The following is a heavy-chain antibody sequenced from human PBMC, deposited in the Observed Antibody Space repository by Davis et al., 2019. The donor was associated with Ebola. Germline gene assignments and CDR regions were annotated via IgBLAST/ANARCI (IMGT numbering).Heavy chain of an antibody. J-gene: IGHJ6*02. Sequence: GESLKISCAASGFTFSDYYMSWIRQAPGKGLEWVSYISSSSTYTNYADSVKGRFTISRDNAENSLYLQMNSLRAEDTAVYYCARDLPDYYYYYGMDVWGQGTTVTVSS. CDR1: GFTFSDYY. D-gene: IGHD1-14*01. V-gene: IGHV3-11*06. CDR3: ARDLPDYYYYYGMDV. CDR2: ISSSSTYT.